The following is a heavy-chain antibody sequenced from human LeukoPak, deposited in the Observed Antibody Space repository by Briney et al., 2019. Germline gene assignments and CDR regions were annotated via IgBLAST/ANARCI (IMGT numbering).Heavy chain of an antibody. J-gene: IGHJ4*02. CDR1: GYTFTSYD. V-gene: IGHV1-8*01. CDR3: ARNRPTTGDFIS. D-gene: IGHD1-1*01. Sequence: GASVKVSCKTSGYTFTSYDSNWVRQATGQGLEWLGWMSPNNGDTGYAQKFQGRVTMTRDTSTNTAYMELSALTSEDTAVYYCARNRPTTGDFISWGQGALVTVSS. CDR2: MSPNNGDT.